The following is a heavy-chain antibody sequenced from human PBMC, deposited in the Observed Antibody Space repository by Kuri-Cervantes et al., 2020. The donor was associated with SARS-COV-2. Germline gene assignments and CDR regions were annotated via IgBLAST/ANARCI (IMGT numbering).Heavy chain of an antibody. D-gene: IGHD2-2*01. V-gene: IGHV3-30-3*01. J-gene: IGHJ4*02. CDR1: GFTFSSYA. Sequence: GGSLRLSCAASGFTFSSYATHWVRQAPGKGLEWVAVISYDGSNKYYADSVKGRFTISRDNSKNTLYLQMNSLRAEDTAVYYCAREGIHDIVVVPAAIALDYWGQGTLVTVSS. CDR2: ISYDGSNK. CDR3: AREGIHDIVVVPAAIALDY.